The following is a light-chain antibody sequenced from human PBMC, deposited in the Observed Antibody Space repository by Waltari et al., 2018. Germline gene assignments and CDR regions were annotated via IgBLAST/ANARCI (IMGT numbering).Light chain of an antibody. CDR1: ALPTKS. J-gene: IGLJ3*02. CDR2: EDS. Sequence: SYELTQPPSVSVSPGQTARITCSGDALPTKSAYWYQQKSGQAPVLVIYEDSKRPSGIPERFSGSSSGTMATLTISGAQVEDEADYYCYSTDSSGNQVFGGGTKLTVL. V-gene: IGLV3-10*01. CDR3: YSTDSSGNQV.